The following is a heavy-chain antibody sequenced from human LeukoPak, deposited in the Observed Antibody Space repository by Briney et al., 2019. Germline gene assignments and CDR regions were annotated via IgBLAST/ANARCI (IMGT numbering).Heavy chain of an antibody. CDR3: ARLYYDILTGYSYDAFDI. D-gene: IGHD3-9*01. J-gene: IGHJ3*02. V-gene: IGHV3-23*01. Sequence: GGSLRLSCAASGFTFSTYVMSWVRQAPGKGLEWVSAISGSGGSTYYADSVKGRFTISRDNSKNTLYLQMNSLRAEDTAVYYCARLYYDILTGYSYDAFDIWGQGTMVTVSS. CDR2: ISGSGGST. CDR1: GFTFSTYV.